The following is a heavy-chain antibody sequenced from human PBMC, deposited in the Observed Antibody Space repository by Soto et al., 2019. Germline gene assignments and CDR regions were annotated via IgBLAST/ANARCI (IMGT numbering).Heavy chain of an antibody. J-gene: IGHJ4*02. Sequence: EVQLLESGGGLEQPGGSLRLSCAASGFTFSNYGMSWVRQAPGKGLEWVSAISGSGSSTFYADSVKGRFTISRDNSKNTLYLEMNSLRAEDTAVYHCAKDLGYCSGGTCPEAYWGQGTLVTVSS. CDR2: ISGSGSST. CDR3: AKDLGYCSGGTCPEAY. CDR1: GFTFSNYG. D-gene: IGHD2-15*01. V-gene: IGHV3-23*01.